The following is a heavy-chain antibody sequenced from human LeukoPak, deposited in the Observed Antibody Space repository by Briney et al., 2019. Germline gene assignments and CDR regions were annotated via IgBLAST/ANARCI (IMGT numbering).Heavy chain of an antibody. CDR3: ARGIWTYYDFWSGPAPGNWFDP. J-gene: IGHJ5*02. CDR1: GYAFTGYY. V-gene: IGHV1-2*02. D-gene: IGHD3-3*01. Sequence: GASVKVSCKASGYAFTGYYMHWVRQAPGQGLEWMGWINPNSGGTNYAQKFQGRVTMTRDTSISTAYMELSRLRSDDTAVYYCARGIWTYYDFWSGPAPGNWFDPWGQGTLVTVSS. CDR2: INPNSGGT.